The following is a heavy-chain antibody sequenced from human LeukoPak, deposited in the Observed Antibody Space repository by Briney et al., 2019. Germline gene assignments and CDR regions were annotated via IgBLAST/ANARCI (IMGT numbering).Heavy chain of an antibody. CDR2: ISYNGTNE. CDR1: GFTFSIYA. Sequence: GGSLRLSCAASGFTFSIYAIHWVRQAPGKGLEWVAGISYNGTNEYYPDSLKGRFTISRDNSKNTLYLQMNSLRAEDTALFYCARDRGGSGWYYFDYWGQGTLVTVSS. D-gene: IGHD6-19*01. V-gene: IGHV3-30-3*01. J-gene: IGHJ4*02. CDR3: ARDRGGSGWYYFDY.